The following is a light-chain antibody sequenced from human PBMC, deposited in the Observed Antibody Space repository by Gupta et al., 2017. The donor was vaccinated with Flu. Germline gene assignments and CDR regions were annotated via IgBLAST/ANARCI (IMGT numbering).Light chain of an antibody. CDR1: QSISNR. CDR2: KAY. Sequence: DVQMTQSPSTLSASVGDRVTITCRASQSISNRLAWYQHKARKPPKILNYKAYTLEGVVPSMCSSSGSGTQCTLTISSLQPDDFATYYWQEYEYQCTFGQGTKVEI. V-gene: IGKV1-5*03. CDR3: QEYEYQCT. J-gene: IGKJ1*01.